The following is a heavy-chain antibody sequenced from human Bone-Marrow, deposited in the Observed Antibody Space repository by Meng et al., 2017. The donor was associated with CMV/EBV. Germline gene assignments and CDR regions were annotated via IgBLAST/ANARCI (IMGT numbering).Heavy chain of an antibody. J-gene: IGHJ6*02. CDR1: GFTFSSYW. Sequence: GESLKISCAASGFTFSSYWMHWVRQAPGKGLEWVGRTRNKANSYTTEYAASVKGRFTISRDDSKNSLYLQMNSLKTEDTAVYYCARVERGTIFGVADPDANYGMDVWGQGTTVTVSS. CDR2: TRNKANSYTT. CDR3: ARVERGTIFGVADPDANYGMDV. V-gene: IGHV3-72*01. D-gene: IGHD3-3*01.